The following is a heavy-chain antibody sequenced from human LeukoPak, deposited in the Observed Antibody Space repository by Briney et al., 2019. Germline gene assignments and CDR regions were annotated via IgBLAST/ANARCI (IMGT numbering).Heavy chain of an antibody. J-gene: IGHJ4*02. CDR1: GFTFSSYG. CDR2: IWYDGSNK. CDR3: ARDGYGDSYNFDY. V-gene: IGHV3-33*01. D-gene: IGHD4-17*01. Sequence: PGGSLRLSCAASGFTFSSYGMHWVRQAPGKGLEWVAVIWYDGSNKYYADSVKGRFTTSRDNSKNTLYLQMNSLRAEDTAVYYCARDGYGDSYNFDYWGQGTLVTVSS.